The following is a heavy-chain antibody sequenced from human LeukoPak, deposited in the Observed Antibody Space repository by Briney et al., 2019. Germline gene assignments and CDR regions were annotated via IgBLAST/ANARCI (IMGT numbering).Heavy chain of an antibody. Sequence: GGSLRLSCAASGFTFSSYAMSWVRQAPGKGLEWVSAISGSGGSTYYADSVKGRFTISRDNSENTLYLQMNSLRAEDTAVYYCAKEYTRVYCTNGVCYGDYFDYWGQGTLVTVSS. CDR2: ISGSGGST. D-gene: IGHD2-8*01. J-gene: IGHJ4*02. V-gene: IGHV3-23*01. CDR1: GFTFSSYA. CDR3: AKEYTRVYCTNGVCYGDYFDY.